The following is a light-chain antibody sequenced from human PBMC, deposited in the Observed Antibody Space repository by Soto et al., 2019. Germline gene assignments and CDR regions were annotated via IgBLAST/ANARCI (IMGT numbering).Light chain of an antibody. CDR1: QSLSSW. CDR2: DAS. J-gene: IGKJ2*01. Sequence: DIQMTQSPSTLSASVGDRVTITCRASQSLSSWLAWYQQKPGKAPKLLIYDASSLESGVPSRFSGSGSGTEFTLTISCLQPDDFAAYYCQQYNSYSHAFGQGTKLEIK. CDR3: QQYNSYSHA. V-gene: IGKV1-5*01.